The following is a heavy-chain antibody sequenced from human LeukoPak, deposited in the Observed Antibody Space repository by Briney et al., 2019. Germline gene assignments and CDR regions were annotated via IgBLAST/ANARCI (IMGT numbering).Heavy chain of an antibody. CDR3: AKGMYYDSSGYYSWLGY. J-gene: IGHJ4*02. Sequence: PGGSLRLSCAAYGFTFSSYAMSWVRQAPGKGLEWVSAISGSGGSTYYADSVKGRFTISRDNSKNTLYLQMNSLRAEDTAVYYCAKGMYYDSSGYYSWLGYWGQGTLVTVSS. CDR1: GFTFSSYA. D-gene: IGHD3-22*01. CDR2: ISGSGGST. V-gene: IGHV3-23*01.